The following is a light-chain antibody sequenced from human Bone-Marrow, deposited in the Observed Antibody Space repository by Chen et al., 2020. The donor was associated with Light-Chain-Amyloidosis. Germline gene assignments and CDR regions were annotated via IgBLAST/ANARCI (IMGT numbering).Light chain of an antibody. J-gene: IGLJ2*01. CDR2: EDN. V-gene: IGLV6-57*01. CDR3: RSYDDFNQI. Sequence: FLLTQPHSVSGSPGQTVTISCTRTTGSIATIYVQWYQQRPGSSPTTVIYEDNQRPSGVPDRCSGSSDRSSKSSSHTISGLKTEDEADYSCRSYDDFNQILGGGTKLTAL. CDR1: TGSIATIY.